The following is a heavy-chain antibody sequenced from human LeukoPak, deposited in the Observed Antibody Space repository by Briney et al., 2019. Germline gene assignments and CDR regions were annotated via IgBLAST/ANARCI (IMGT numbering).Heavy chain of an antibody. CDR2: IYYSGST. Sequence: SQTLSLTCTVSGGSISSGDYYWSWIRQPPGKGLEWIGYIYYSGSTYYNPSLKSRVTISVDTSKNQFSLKLSSVTAADTAVYYCARGLTYYDFWSGYSNHAFDIWGQGTMVTVSS. CDR3: ARGLTYYDFWSGYSNHAFDI. J-gene: IGHJ3*02. V-gene: IGHV4-30-4*01. D-gene: IGHD3-3*01. CDR1: GGSISSGDYY.